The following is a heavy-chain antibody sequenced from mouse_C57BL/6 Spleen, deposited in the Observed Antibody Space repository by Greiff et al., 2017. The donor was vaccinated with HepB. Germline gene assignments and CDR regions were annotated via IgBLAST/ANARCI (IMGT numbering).Heavy chain of an antibody. CDR2: IYSGGGYT. CDR3: ARGGDYDAAWFAY. V-gene: IGHV1-63*01. Sequence: QVQLQQSGAELVRPGTSVKMSCKASGYTFTNYWIGWAKQRPGHGLEWIGDIYSGGGYTNYNEKFKGKATLTADKSSSTAYMQLSSLTSEDSAIYYCARGGDYDAAWFAYWGQGTLVTVSA. CDR1: GYTFTNYW. D-gene: IGHD2-4*01. J-gene: IGHJ3*01.